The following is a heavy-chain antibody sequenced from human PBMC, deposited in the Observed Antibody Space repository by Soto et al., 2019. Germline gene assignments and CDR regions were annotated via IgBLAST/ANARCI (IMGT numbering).Heavy chain of an antibody. CDR1: EFTFRSYP. Sequence: PGGSLRLSFAASEFTFRSYPMSWVRQAPGKGLEWVSAISGSGGSTYYADSVKGRFTISRDNSKNTLYLQMNSLRAEDTAVYYCAKGLLTGYYSVHYSYGMDVWGQGTTVTVSS. CDR3: AKGLLTGYYSVHYSYGMDV. J-gene: IGHJ6*02. V-gene: IGHV3-23*01. CDR2: ISGSGGST. D-gene: IGHD3-9*01.